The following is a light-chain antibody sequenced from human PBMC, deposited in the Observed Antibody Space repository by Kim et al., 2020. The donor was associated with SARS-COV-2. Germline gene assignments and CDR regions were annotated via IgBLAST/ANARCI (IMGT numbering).Light chain of an antibody. J-gene: IGKJ1*01. CDR2: GAS. CDR3: QQYMTYPRT. Sequence: ASVGDTVTITRRASQGIHTSVSCDQQKPQKAPKSPVYGASSLQSGVPSRFSGSGSGTDFTLTISSLQPEDFATYYCQQYMTYPRTVGQGSKVDI. CDR1: QGIHTS. V-gene: IGKV1D-16*01.